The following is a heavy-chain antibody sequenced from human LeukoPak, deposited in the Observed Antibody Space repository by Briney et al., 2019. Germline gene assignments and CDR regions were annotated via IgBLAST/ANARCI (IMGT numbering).Heavy chain of an antibody. CDR3: ARGSPWYYYDRSGAFDI. V-gene: IGHV4-59*01. CDR1: GGSISSYY. D-gene: IGHD3-22*01. J-gene: IGHJ3*02. CDR2: IYYSGST. Sequence: SETLSLTCTVSGGSISSYYWSWIRRPPGKGPEWIGYIYYSGSTNYNPSLKSRVTISVDTSKNQFSLKLSSVTAADTAVYYCARGSPWYYYDRSGAFDIWGQGTMVTVSS.